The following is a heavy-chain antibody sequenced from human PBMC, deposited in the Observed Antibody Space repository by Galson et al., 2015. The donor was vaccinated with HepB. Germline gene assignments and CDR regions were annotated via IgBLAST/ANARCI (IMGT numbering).Heavy chain of an antibody. CDR2: ISGSGGST. CDR1: RFTFSSYA. D-gene: IGHD6-19*01. Sequence: SLRLSCAASRFTFSSYAMSWVRQAPGKGLEWVSAISGSGGSTYYADSVKGRFTISRDNSKNTLYLQMNSLRAEDTAVYYCAKDSSGWYGYYYGVDVWGQGTTVTVSS. V-gene: IGHV3-23*01. CDR3: AKDSSGWYGYYYGVDV. J-gene: IGHJ6*02.